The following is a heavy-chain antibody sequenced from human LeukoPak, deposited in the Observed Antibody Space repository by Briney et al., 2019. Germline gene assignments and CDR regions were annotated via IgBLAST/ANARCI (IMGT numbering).Heavy chain of an antibody. CDR3: ARDREIWLPHNWFDP. CDR2: IKQDGSEE. J-gene: IGHJ5*02. V-gene: IGHV3-7*01. CDR1: GFTFSSYW. D-gene: IGHD5-24*01. Sequence: GGSLRLSYAASGFTFSSYWMSWVRQAPGKGLEWVANIKQDGSEEYYVDSVKGRFTISRDNAKNSLFLQMTSLRAEDTAVYFCARDREIWLPHNWFDPWGQGTLVTVSS.